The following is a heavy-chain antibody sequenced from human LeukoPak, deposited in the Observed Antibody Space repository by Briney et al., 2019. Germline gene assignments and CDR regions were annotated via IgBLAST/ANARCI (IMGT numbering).Heavy chain of an antibody. CDR3: TRDLQAYDILTGYYRGIDYYYGMDV. CDR1: GFTFGDYA. Sequence: GGSLRLSCTASGFTFGDYAMSWFRQAPGKGLEWVGFIRSKAYGGTIEYAASVKGRFTISRDDSKSIAYLQMNSLKTEDTAVYYCTRDLQAYDILTGYYRGIDYYYGMDVWGQGTTVTVSS. D-gene: IGHD3-9*01. J-gene: IGHJ6*02. V-gene: IGHV3-49*03. CDR2: IRSKAYGGTI.